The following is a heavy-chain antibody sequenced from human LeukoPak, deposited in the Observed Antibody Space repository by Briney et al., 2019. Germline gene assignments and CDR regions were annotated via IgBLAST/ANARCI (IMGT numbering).Heavy chain of an antibody. CDR1: GFTFSSYA. CDR3: FDP. Sequence: GRSLRLSCAASGFTFSSYAMHWVRQAPGKGLEWVAVISYDGSNKYYADSVKGRFTISRDNSKNTLYLQMNSLRAEDTAVNYWFDPWGQGTLVTVSS. J-gene: IGHJ5*02. CDR2: ISYDGSNK. V-gene: IGHV3-30-3*01.